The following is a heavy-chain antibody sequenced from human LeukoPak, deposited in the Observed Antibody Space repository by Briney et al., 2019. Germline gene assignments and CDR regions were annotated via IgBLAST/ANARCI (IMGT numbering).Heavy chain of an antibody. J-gene: IGHJ6*03. CDR1: RGTFSSYA. D-gene: IGHD2-2*03. CDR2: IIPIFGTA. CDR3: ASGYCSSTSCYISYYYYMDV. V-gene: IGHV1-69*13. Sequence: SVKVSCKASRGTFSSYAISWVRQAPGQGLEWMGGIIPIFGTANYAQKFQGRVTITADESTSTAYMELSSLRSEDTAVYYCASGYCSSTSCYISYYYYMDVWGKGTTVTVSS.